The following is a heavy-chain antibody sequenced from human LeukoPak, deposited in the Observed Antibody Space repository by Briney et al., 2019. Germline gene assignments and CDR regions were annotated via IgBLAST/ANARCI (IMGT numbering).Heavy chain of an antibody. D-gene: IGHD3-9*01. V-gene: IGHV1-2*02. CDR3: ARGYYDILTGYFPFDY. J-gene: IGHJ4*02. CDR2: INPNSGGT. CDR1: GYTFTVYY. Sequence: ASVTVSFTASGYTFTVYYMHWVRQAPGQGLEWMGWINPNSGGTNYAQKFQGRVTMTRDTSISTAYMELSRLRSDDTAVYYCARGYYDILTGYFPFDYWGQGTLVTVSS.